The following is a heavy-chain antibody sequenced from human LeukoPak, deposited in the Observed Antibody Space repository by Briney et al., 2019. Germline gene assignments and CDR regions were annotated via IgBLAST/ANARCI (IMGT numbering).Heavy chain of an antibody. V-gene: IGHV4-4*02. CDR2: IYHTGTT. Sequence: SETLSLTCAVSGGSIGSNNWWSWVRQPPGKGLEWIGEIYHTGTTNYNPSLKSRVTISVDKSKSQFSLNLTSVTAADTAVYYCARGRNGYNFIDYWGQGTLVTVSS. CDR1: GGSIGSNNW. D-gene: IGHD5-24*01. J-gene: IGHJ4*02. CDR3: ARGRNGYNFIDY.